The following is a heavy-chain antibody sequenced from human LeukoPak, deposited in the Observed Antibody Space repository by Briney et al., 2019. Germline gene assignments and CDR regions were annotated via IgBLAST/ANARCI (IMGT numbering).Heavy chain of an antibody. CDR2: IRYDGSNK. D-gene: IGHD3-22*01. V-gene: IGHV3-30*02. CDR1: GFTFSSYG. CDR3: AKAPYYYERSGYYFLDY. J-gene: IGHJ4*02. Sequence: GGSLRLSCAASGFTFSSYGMHWVRQAPGKGLEWVAFIRYDGSNKYYADSVKRRFTISRNNYKNTLHLQMNSLRAEDTAVYYCAKAPYYYERSGYYFLDYWGQGTLVTVSS.